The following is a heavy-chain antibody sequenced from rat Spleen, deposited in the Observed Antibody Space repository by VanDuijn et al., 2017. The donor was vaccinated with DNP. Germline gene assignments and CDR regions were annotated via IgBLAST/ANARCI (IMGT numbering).Heavy chain of an antibody. J-gene: IGHJ3*01. V-gene: IGHV5-7*01. CDR2: MSYDGSDT. Sequence: EVQLVESGGGLVQPGRSLKLSCAVSGITFSDHNMAWVRQAPKKSLEWVATMSYDGSDTYYRDTVNGRFTISRDNAKSTLYLQMDSLRSEDTATYYCAKDNFDYWGQGTLVTVSS. D-gene: IGHD1-10*01. CDR3: AKDNFDY. CDR1: GITFSDHN.